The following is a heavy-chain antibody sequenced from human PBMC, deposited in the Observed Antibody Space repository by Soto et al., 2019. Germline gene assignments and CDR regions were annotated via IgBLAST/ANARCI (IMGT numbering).Heavy chain of an antibody. Sequence: PSETLSLTCTVSGVSISSYYWSWFRQSPGKRMEWIGYVHHSWGSSYNPSLQSRVAISLDTSKGQFSLKVTSVTATDTAVYYCARQGFGPLHGLVDVWGQGTTVTVSS. CDR3: ARQGFGPLHGLVDV. D-gene: IGHD3-10*01. CDR2: VHHSWGS. CDR1: GVSISSYY. V-gene: IGHV4-59*08. J-gene: IGHJ6*02.